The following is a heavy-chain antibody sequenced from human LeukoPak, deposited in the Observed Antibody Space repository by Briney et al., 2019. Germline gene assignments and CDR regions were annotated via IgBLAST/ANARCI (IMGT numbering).Heavy chain of an antibody. V-gene: IGHV4-31*11. D-gene: IGHD6-13*01. CDR1: GGSLSGYY. J-gene: IGHJ4*02. Sequence: PSETLSLTCAVYGGSLSGYYWSWIRQHPGKGLEWIGYIYYSGSTYYNPSLKSRVTISVDTSKNQFSLKLSSVTAADTAVYYCARVCPAGQLGDFDYWGQGTLVTVSS. CDR3: ARVCPAGQLGDFDY. CDR2: IYYSGST.